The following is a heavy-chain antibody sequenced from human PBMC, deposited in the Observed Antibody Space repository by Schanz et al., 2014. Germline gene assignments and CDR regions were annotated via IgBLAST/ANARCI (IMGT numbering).Heavy chain of an antibody. V-gene: IGHV1-69*08. Sequence: QVQLVQSGAEVMKPGSSVKVSCKASGGTFSSSTLTWVRQAPGKGLEWMGRIIPILDKTNYAQKFQGRVTMTADKSTSTVYMEVSGLRSEDTAVYYCAKVDRTRYYAMDVWGQGTTVTVSS. CDR1: GGTFSSST. CDR3: AKVDRTRYYAMDV. CDR2: IIPILDKT. J-gene: IGHJ6*02. D-gene: IGHD3-9*01.